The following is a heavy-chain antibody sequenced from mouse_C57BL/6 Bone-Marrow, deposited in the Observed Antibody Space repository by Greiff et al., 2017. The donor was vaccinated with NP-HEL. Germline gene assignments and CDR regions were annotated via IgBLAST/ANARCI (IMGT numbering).Heavy chain of an antibody. CDR2: ISDGGSYT. J-gene: IGHJ4*01. CDR3: ARDPSLPLYYAMDY. V-gene: IGHV5-4*01. CDR1: GFTFSSYA. D-gene: IGHD6-1*01. Sequence: EVKVVESGGGLVKPGGSLKLSCAASGFTFSSYAMSWVRQTPEKRLEWVATISDGGSYTYYPDNVKGRFTISRDNAKNNLYLQMSHLKSEDTAMYYCARDPSLPLYYAMDYWGQGTSVTVSS.